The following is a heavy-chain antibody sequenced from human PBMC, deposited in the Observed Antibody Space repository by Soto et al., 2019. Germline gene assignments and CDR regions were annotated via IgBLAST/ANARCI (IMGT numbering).Heavy chain of an antibody. V-gene: IGHV4-30-2*01. J-gene: IGHJ6*02. CDR3: ARAHYGDYGYGXDV. Sequence: SETLSLTCAVSGCSISSGGYSWSWIRQPPGKGLEWIGYIYDSGSTYYNPSLKSRVTISVDRSKNQFSLKLSSVTAADTAVYYCARAHYGDYGYGXDVWGQGTTVTVSS. D-gene: IGHD4-17*01. CDR1: GCSISSGGYS. CDR2: IYDSGST.